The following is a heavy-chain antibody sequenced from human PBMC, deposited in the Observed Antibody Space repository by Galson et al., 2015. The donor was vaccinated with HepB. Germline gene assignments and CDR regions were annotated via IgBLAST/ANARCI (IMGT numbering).Heavy chain of an antibody. D-gene: IGHD6-13*01. J-gene: IGHJ4*02. V-gene: IGHV3-30*03. CDR3: ARDGGISWENDY. CDR2: ISYDGSNK. CDR1: GFTFSSYG. Sequence: SLRLSCAASGFTFSSYGMHWVRQAPGKGLEWVAVISYDGSNKYYADSVKGRFTISRDNAKNSLYLQMNSLRADDTAVYYCARDGGISWENDYWGQGTLVTVSS.